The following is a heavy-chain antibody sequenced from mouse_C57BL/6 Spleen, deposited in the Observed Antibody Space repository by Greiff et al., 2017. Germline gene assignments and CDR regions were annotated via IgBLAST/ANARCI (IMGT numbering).Heavy chain of an antibody. J-gene: IGHJ4*01. CDR1: GFSLSTFGMG. CDR3: ARIAVNYYGSSGGYDAMDY. D-gene: IGHD1-1*01. V-gene: IGHV8-8*01. CDR2: IWWDDDK. Sequence: QVTLKVSGPGILQPSQTLSLTCSFSGFSLSTFGMGVGWIRQPSGKGLEWLAHIWWDDDKYYNPALKSRLTISKDTSNNQVSLKIANVDTADTATYYCARIAVNYYGSSGGYDAMDYWGQGTSVTVSS.